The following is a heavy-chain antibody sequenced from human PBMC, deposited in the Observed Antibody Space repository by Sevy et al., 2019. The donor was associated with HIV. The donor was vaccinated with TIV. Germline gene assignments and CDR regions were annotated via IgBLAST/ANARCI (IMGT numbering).Heavy chain of an antibody. CDR2: ISGSGVST. CDR1: GFTFSSYA. CDR3: VKVAGSGTYYSGDFDY. J-gene: IGHJ4*02. Sequence: GGSLRLSCAASGFTFSSYAMSWVRQAPGKGLEWVSGISGSGVSTYYAGSVKGRFPISRDNSQNTLYLQMNSLRAEDTAVYYCVKVAGSGTYYSGDFDYWGQGILVTVSS. V-gene: IGHV3-23*01. D-gene: IGHD3-10*01.